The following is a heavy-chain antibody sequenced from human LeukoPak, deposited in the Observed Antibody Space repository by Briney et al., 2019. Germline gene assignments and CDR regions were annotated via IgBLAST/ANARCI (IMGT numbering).Heavy chain of an antibody. CDR2: ISSSGTII. V-gene: IGHV3-48*01. CDR1: GFNFSSYS. D-gene: IGHD4-23*01. CDR3: ARLGVSVGK. Sequence: PGGSLRLSCAASGFNFSSYSMHWVRQAPGKGLEWISYISSSGTIIHYADSVKGRFTISRDNAKNSLYLQMNILRAEDTAVYYCARLGVSVGKWGQGTLVTVSS. J-gene: IGHJ4*02.